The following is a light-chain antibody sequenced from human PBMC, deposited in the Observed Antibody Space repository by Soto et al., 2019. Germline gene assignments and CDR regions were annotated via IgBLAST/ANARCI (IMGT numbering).Light chain of an antibody. V-gene: IGKV1-5*03. J-gene: IGKJ4*01. CDR2: KAA. Sequence: DIQMTQSPSTLSASVGDRVTITCRASQSVDIWLAWYQQKPGKAPKLLIHKAATLENGVPSRFNRSVSRTDFALTIISLHPNDSGTYYCHKYDIYPVTFGGGTKVEIK. CDR1: QSVDIW. CDR3: HKYDIYPVT.